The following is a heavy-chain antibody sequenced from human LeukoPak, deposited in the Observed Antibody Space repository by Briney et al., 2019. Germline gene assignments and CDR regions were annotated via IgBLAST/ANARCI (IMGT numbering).Heavy chain of an antibody. V-gene: IGHV1-3*01. D-gene: IGHD3-9*01. J-gene: IGHJ6*04. CDR3: ARDPLRYFGIVTLSYGMDV. CDR1: GYTFTSYA. CDR2: INAGNGNT. Sequence: RASVKVSCKASGYTFTSYAMHWVRQAPGQRLEWMGWINAGNGNTKCSQKFQGRVTITRDTSASTAYMELSSLRSEDTAVYYCARDPLRYFGIVTLSYGMDVWGKGTTVTVSS.